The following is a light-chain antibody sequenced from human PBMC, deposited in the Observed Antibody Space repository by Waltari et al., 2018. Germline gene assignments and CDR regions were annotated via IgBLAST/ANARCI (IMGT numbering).Light chain of an antibody. CDR1: QSVSTN. CDR2: GAS. J-gene: IGKJ2*01. V-gene: IGKV3-15*01. Sequence: EIVMTQSPATLSVSPGERATLSCRASQSVSTNLAWYQQKPGQAPRLLIYGASTRATGIPDRSSGSGSGTEFTLTISSLQSEDFAVYYCQHYNDWYTFGQGTKLEI. CDR3: QHYNDWYT.